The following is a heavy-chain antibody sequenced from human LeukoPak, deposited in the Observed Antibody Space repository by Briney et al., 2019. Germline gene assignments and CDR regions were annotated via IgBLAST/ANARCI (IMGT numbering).Heavy chain of an antibody. CDR2: IYYSGST. CDR3: ARGWYSGSTIDY. V-gene: IGHV4-59*01. J-gene: IGHJ4*02. CDR1: GGSISSYY. D-gene: IGHD1-26*01. Sequence: SETLSLTCTVSGGSISSYYWSWIRQPPGKGLEWMGYIYYSGSTNYNPSLKSRVTISVDQSQTQFSLTLSSVTAEDTAVYYCARGWYSGSTIDYWGQGTLVTVSS.